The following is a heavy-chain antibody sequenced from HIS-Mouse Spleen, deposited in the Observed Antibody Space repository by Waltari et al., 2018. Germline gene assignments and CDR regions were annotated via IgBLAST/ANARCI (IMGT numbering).Heavy chain of an antibody. CDR2: IYYSGST. D-gene: IGHD6-13*01. CDR1: GGSISSSSYY. V-gene: IGHV4-39*07. Sequence: QLQLQESGPGLVKPSETLSLTCTVSGGSISSSSYYWGWIRQPPGKGLEWIGSIYYSGSTYYSPSLMRRVTISVDTSKNQFSLKLSSVTAADTAVYYCAREIPYSSSWYDWYFDLWGRGTLVTVSS. CDR3: AREIPYSSSWYDWYFDL. J-gene: IGHJ2*01.